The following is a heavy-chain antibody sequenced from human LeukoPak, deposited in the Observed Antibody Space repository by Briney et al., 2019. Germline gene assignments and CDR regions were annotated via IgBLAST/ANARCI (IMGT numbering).Heavy chain of an antibody. Sequence: GGSLRLSCAASGFTFSDYYMSWIRQAPGKGLEWVSYISSSGSTIYYADSVKGRFTISRDNAKSSLYLQMNSLRAEDTAVYYCARVGEYCSSTSCLGGKYYYYYMDVWGKGTTVTVSS. V-gene: IGHV3-11*04. CDR3: ARVGEYCSSTSCLGGKYYYYYMDV. CDR2: ISSSGSTI. CDR1: GFTFSDYY. J-gene: IGHJ6*03. D-gene: IGHD2-2*01.